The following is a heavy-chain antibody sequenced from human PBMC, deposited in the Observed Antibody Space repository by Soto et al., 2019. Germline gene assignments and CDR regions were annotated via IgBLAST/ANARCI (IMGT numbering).Heavy chain of an antibody. D-gene: IGHD6-19*01. J-gene: IGHJ6*02. Sequence: GGSLRLSCAASGFTFSSYGMHWVRQAPGKGLEWVAVIWYDGSNKYYAETVKGRFTNYRDNSKNKLYLQMNNLKAEDTAVYYCARDRLELGSGWYGNYYYYGMDVWGQGT. CDR3: ARDRLELGSGWYGNYYYYGMDV. V-gene: IGHV3-33*01. CDR2: IWYDGSNK. CDR1: GFTFSSYG.